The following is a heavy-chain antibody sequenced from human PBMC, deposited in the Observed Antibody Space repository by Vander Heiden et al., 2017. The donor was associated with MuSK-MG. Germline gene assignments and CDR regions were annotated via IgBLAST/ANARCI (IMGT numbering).Heavy chain of an antibody. V-gene: IGHV3-7*03. D-gene: IGHD6-19*01. CDR1: GFTFSTYW. CDR2: IKQDGSEK. Sequence: EVQLVESGGGLVQPGGSLRLSCVVSGFTFSTYWMNWVRRAPGKGLEWVANIKQDGSEKNYVDSVKARFTISRDNAKNSLYLQMNSLRAEDTAVYYCARLQAGCWGQGTLVTVSS. J-gene: IGHJ4*02. CDR3: ARLQAGC.